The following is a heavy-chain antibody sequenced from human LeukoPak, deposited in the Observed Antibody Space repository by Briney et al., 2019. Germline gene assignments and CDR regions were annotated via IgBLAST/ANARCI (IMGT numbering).Heavy chain of an antibody. CDR2: IIDSGST. Sequence: SETLSLTCAVYGGSLSDHHWSWIRQPPGKGLEWLGDIIDSGSTTSNPSLKSRITISVDTSKNQFSLNLRSVTAADTAVYYCARGGRYCTTSACRMSSYGHRLAELEKPTGSEFNYYYMDVWGKGTSVTVSS. CDR1: GGSLSDHH. CDR3: ARGGRYCTTSACRMSSYGHRLAELEKPTGSEFNYYYMDV. J-gene: IGHJ6*03. V-gene: IGHV4-34*01. D-gene: IGHD2-8*01.